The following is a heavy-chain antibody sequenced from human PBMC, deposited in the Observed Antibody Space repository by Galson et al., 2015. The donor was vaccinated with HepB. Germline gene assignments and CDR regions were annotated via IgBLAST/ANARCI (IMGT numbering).Heavy chain of an antibody. Sequence: SVKVSCKASGYTFTNYAIHWVRQAPGQRLEWMGWVNAGNGNTEYSQKFQGGVTFTRDTSASTAYMELISLKSEDTAVYYCAKASATSTGLDPWGQGTLVTVSS. V-gene: IGHV1-3*01. CDR2: VNAGNGNT. D-gene: IGHD3-9*01. CDR3: AKASATSTGLDP. J-gene: IGHJ5*02. CDR1: GYTFTNYA.